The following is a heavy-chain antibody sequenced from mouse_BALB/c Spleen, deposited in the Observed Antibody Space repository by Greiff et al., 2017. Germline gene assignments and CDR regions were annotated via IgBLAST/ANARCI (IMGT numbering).Heavy chain of an antibody. V-gene: IGHV1-7*01. CDR3: ARAGTETQGWFAY. CDR2: INPSTGYT. Sequence: QVQLQQSGAELAKPGASVKMSCKASGYTFTSYWMHWVKQRPGQGLEWIGYINPSTGYTEYNQKFKDKATLTADKSSSTAYMQLSSLTSEDSAVYYCARAGTETQGWFAYWGQGTLVTVSA. CDR1: GYTFTSYW. J-gene: IGHJ3*01. D-gene: IGHD4-1*01.